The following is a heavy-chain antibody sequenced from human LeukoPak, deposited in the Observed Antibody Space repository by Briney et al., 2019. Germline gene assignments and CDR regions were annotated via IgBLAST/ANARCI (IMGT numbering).Heavy chain of an antibody. Sequence: GGSLRLSCAASGFTFSTYGMTWVRQAPGKGLEWVSYISSVGSSTAYADSVKGRFTISRDNAKNSLFLQMNSLRAEDTAVYYCARARGAGPGAHFDYWGQGTPVVVSS. D-gene: IGHD3-10*01. V-gene: IGHV3-48*04. CDR2: ISSVGSST. J-gene: IGHJ4*02. CDR1: GFTFSTYG. CDR3: ARARGAGPGAHFDY.